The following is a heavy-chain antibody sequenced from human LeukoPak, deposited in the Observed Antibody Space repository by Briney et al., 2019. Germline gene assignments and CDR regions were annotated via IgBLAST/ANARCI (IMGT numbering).Heavy chain of an antibody. Sequence: GASVKVSCKASGYTFTSYDINWVRQATGQGLEWMGWMNPNSGNTGYAQKFQGRVTITRNTSISTAYMELSSLRSEDTAVYYCARGRRWLQLLFDYWGQGTLVIVSS. D-gene: IGHD5-24*01. V-gene: IGHV1-8*03. CDR1: GYTFTSYD. CDR3: ARGRRWLQLLFDY. J-gene: IGHJ4*02. CDR2: MNPNSGNT.